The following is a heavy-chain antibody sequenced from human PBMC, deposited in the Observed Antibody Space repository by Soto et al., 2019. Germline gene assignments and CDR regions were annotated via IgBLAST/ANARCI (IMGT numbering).Heavy chain of an antibody. V-gene: IGHV4-39*07. CDR3: ARVPDR. J-gene: IGHJ5*02. CDR1: GFTFSSCG. Sequence: PWGSLRLSCAASGFTFSSCGMHWVRQAPGKGLEWIGSISYSGSTSYNPSLKSRVTISVDTSKNQFSLKLSSVTAADTAVYYCARVPDRWGQGTLVTDSS. CDR2: ISYSGST.